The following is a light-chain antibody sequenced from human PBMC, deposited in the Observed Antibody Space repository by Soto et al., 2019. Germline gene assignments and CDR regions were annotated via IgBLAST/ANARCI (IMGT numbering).Light chain of an antibody. CDR1: SSDVGGYNY. CDR2: DVS. CDR3: NSYTRRSTYV. V-gene: IGLV2-14*01. J-gene: IGLJ1*01. Sequence: QSALTQPASVSGSPGQSITISCTGTSSDVGGYNYVSWYQQHPGKAPKLVIYDVSNRPSGVSNRFSGSKSGNTASLTISGLRAEDEADYYCNSYTRRSTYVLGIGTKVTAL.